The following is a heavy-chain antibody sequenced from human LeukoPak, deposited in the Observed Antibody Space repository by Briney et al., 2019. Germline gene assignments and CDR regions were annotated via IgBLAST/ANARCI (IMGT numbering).Heavy chain of an antibody. CDR3: ASGGHSSGWYWSDY. CDR2: IYYSGST. D-gene: IGHD6-19*01. V-gene: IGHV4-59*12. CDR1: GGSISSYY. J-gene: IGHJ4*02. Sequence: SETLSLTCTVSGGSISSYYWSWIRQPPGKGLEWIGYIYYSGSTNYNPSLKSRVTISVDTSKNQFSLKLSSVTAADTAVYYCASGGHSSGWYWSDYWGQGTLVTVSS.